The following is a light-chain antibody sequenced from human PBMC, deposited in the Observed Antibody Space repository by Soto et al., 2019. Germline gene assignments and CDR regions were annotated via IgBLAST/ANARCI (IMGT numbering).Light chain of an antibody. CDR3: QQYNNWPIT. Sequence: DIVLTLSPAALSLSPGERATLSCRASQSVSRYLAWHQQKPGQTPRLLIYGASTRATAIPARFTGSGSGTEFTLTISSLQSEDFAVYYCQQYNNWPITFGPGTRLEIK. V-gene: IGKV3-15*01. CDR1: QSVSRY. J-gene: IGKJ5*01. CDR2: GAS.